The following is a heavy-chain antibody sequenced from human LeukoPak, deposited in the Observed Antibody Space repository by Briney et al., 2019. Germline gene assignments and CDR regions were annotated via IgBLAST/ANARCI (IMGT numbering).Heavy chain of an antibody. Sequence: GGSLRLSCAACGFTFSGPAMHWVRQASGKGLEWVGRIRSKANSYATAYAASVKGRFNLSRDDSKNTAYLQMDSLKTEDTAVYYCTSRGDSSGYSYPFDYWGQGTLVTVSS. J-gene: IGHJ4*02. D-gene: IGHD3-22*01. CDR1: GFTFSGPA. CDR2: IRSKANSYAT. CDR3: TSRGDSSGYSYPFDY. V-gene: IGHV3-73*01.